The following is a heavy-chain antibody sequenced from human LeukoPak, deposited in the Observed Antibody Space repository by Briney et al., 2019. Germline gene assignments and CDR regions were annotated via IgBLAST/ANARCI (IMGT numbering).Heavy chain of an antibody. J-gene: IGHJ4*02. V-gene: IGHV3-23*01. CDR3: AKLKRVGIAPFDD. CDR2: ISGSGSKT. D-gene: IGHD3-10*01. CDR1: GFTFSHFA. Sequence: QAGGSLRLSCAASGFTFSHFAMSWVRQAPGKGLHWVSTISGSGSKTYDADSVKGRFTISRDNSKNTLYLQMTGLRAEDTAVYYCAKLKRVGIAPFDDWGQGTLVTVSS.